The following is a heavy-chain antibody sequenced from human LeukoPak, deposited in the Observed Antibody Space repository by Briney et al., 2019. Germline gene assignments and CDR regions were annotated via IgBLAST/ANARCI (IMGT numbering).Heavy chain of an antibody. J-gene: IGHJ4*02. CDR1: GGSISSGSYS. CDR3: ARLNLNYYDSSGNFDY. Sequence: SETLSLTCAVSGGSISSGSYSWSWIRQPPGKGLEWIGYIYHSGSTYYNPSLKSRVTISVDRSKNQFSLKLSSVTAADTAVYYCARLNLNYYDSSGNFDYWGQGTLVTVSS. V-gene: IGHV4-30-2*01. CDR2: IYHSGST. D-gene: IGHD3-22*01.